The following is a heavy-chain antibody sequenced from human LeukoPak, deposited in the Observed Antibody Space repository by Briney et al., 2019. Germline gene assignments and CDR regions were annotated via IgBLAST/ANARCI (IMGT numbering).Heavy chain of an antibody. Sequence: GASVKVSCKASGYTFTSYGISWVRQAPGQGLEWMGWISAYNGNTNYAQKLQGRVTVTTDTSTSTAYMELRSLRSDDTAVYYCARDLMGGSGSYWNYWGQGTLVTVSS. V-gene: IGHV1-18*01. J-gene: IGHJ4*02. CDR1: GYTFTSYG. CDR2: ISAYNGNT. CDR3: ARDLMGGSGSYWNY. D-gene: IGHD3-10*01.